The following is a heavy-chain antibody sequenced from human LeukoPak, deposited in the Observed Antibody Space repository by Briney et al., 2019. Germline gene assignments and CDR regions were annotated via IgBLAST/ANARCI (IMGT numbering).Heavy chain of an antibody. Sequence: GGSLRLSCAASGFTFGDFYMNWVRQAPGKGLEWVSSISSSSSYIYYADSVKGRFTISRDNAKNSLYLQMNSLRAEDTAVYYCARAGSITGGWFDPWGQGTLVTVSS. CDR2: ISSSSSYI. CDR3: ARAGSITGGWFDP. D-gene: IGHD1-14*01. J-gene: IGHJ5*02. V-gene: IGHV3-21*01. CDR1: GFTFGDFY.